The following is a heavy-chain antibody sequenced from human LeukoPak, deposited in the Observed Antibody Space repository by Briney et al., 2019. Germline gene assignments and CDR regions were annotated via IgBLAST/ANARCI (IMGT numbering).Heavy chain of an antibody. CDR1: GGTFSSYG. CDR3: ARDHSSGLYYFDY. CDR2: IIPIFGTA. D-gene: IGHD6-19*01. J-gene: IGHJ4*02. Sequence: ASVKVSCKASGGTFSSYGISWVRQAPGQGLEWMGGIIPIFGTANYAQKFQGRVTITADESTSTAYMELSTLRSEDTAVYYCARDHSSGLYYFDYWGQGTLVTVSS. V-gene: IGHV1-69*13.